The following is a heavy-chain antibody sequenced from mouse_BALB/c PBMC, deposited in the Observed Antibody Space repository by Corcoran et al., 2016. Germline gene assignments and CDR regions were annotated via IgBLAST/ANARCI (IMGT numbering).Heavy chain of an antibody. V-gene: IGHV1-9*01. Sequence: QVQLQQSGAELMKPGASVKISCKATGYTFSRYWIEWVKQRPGHGLEWIGEILPGSGSTNYNEKFKGKATFTADTSSNTAYMQLSSLTSEDSAVYYCARSRDGYSSYWYFDVWGAGTTVTVSS. J-gene: IGHJ1*01. CDR1: GYTFSRYW. CDR3: ARSRDGYSSYWYFDV. CDR2: ILPGSGST. D-gene: IGHD2-3*01.